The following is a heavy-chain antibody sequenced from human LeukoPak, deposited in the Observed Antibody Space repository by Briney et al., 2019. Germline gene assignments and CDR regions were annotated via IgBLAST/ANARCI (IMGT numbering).Heavy chain of an antibody. D-gene: IGHD2-2*01. CDR1: GFTFSDYY. CDR2: ISSSGSTI. CDR3: ARGGDIVVVPAAQIDY. Sequence: GGSLRLSCAASGFTFSDYYMSWIRQAPGKGLEWVSYISSSGSTIYYADSVKGRFTISRDNAKNSLYLQMNSLRAEDTAVYYCARGGDIVVVPAAQIDYWGQGTLVTVSS. J-gene: IGHJ4*02. V-gene: IGHV3-11*01.